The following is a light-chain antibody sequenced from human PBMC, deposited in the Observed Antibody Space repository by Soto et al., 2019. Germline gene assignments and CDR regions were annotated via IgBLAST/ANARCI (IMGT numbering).Light chain of an antibody. V-gene: IGLV2-23*02. CDR3: CSYAGSSTLV. CDR2: EVT. J-gene: IGLJ2*01. CDR1: SSDVGSYNF. Sequence: QSALTQPASVSGSTGQSITISCTGTSSDVGSYNFVSWYQQYPGKPPHLIIYEVTKRPSGVSARFSGSKSANTAFLRISGLQTDDEADYYCCSYAGSSTLVFGGGTKVTVL.